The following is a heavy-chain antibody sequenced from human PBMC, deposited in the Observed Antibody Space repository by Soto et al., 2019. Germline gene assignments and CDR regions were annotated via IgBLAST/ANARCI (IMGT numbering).Heavy chain of an antibody. J-gene: IGHJ3*02. CDR2: ISAYNGNT. V-gene: IGHV1-18*01. Sequence: EASVKVSCKASGYSFSSYGISWVRQAPGQGLEWMGWISAYNGNTNYAQKLQGRVTMTTDTYTSTAYMELRSLRSDDTAVYYCARGDLIAADHDAFDIWGQGTMVTVSS. D-gene: IGHD6-13*01. CDR3: ARGDLIAADHDAFDI. CDR1: GYSFSSYG.